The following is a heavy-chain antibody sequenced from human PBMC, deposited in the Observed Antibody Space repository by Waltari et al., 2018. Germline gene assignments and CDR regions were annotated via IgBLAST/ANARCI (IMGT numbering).Heavy chain of an antibody. D-gene: IGHD6-6*01. J-gene: IGHJ4*02. Sequence: QVQLQQWGAGLLKPSETLSLTCAVYGGSFSGYYWSWIRQPPGKGLEWIGEINHSGSTNYNPSLKSRVTISVDTSKNQFSLKLSSVTAADTAVYYCARHLWGIAARREGFDYWGQGTPVTVSS. CDR2: INHSGST. CDR1: GGSFSGYY. V-gene: IGHV4-34*01. CDR3: ARHLWGIAARREGFDY.